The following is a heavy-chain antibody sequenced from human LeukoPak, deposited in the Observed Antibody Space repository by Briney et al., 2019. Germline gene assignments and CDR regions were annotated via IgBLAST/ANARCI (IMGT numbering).Heavy chain of an antibody. J-gene: IGHJ4*02. V-gene: IGHV1-18*01. D-gene: IGHD4-17*01. CDR1: GYTFTSYA. CDR2: ISAYNGNT. CDR3: ARAFDDYGDYVDFDY. Sequence: ASVKVSCKASGYTFTSYAMNWVRQAPGQGLEWMGWISAYNGNTNYAQKLQGRVTMTTDTSTSTAYMELRSLRSDDTAVYYCARAFDDYGDYVDFDYWGQGTLVTVSS.